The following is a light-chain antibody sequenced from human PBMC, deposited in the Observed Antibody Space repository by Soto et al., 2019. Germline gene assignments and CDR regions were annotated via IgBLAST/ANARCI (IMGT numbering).Light chain of an antibody. Sequence: DIQMTQSPSTLSASVGDRVTITCRASQSISSWLAWYQQKPGKAPKLLIYKASGLESGVPSRFSGSGSGTEFTLTIRTLQPDDFATYYCQQYNSYSYTFGQGTKLEIK. CDR1: QSISSW. V-gene: IGKV1-5*03. J-gene: IGKJ2*01. CDR2: KAS. CDR3: QQYNSYSYT.